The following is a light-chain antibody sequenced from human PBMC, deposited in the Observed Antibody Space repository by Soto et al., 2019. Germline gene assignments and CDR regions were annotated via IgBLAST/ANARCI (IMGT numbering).Light chain of an antibody. V-gene: IGLV1-47*01. CDR2: RNN. CDR3: EEWDDSLSGYV. CDR1: STNIGSNY. J-gene: IGLJ1*01. Sequence: QSVLTKPPSASGTPGQRVTIPCSGSSTNIGSNYVYWYQQLPGTAPKLLIYRNNQRPSGVPDRFSGSKSGTSASLAISGLRSEDEADYYCEEWDDSLSGYVFGTGSMETV.